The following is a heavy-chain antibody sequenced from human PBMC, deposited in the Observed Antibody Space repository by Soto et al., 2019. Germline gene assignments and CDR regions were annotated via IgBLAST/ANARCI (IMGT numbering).Heavy chain of an antibody. D-gene: IGHD2-2*01. CDR3: AKGTVVVPREPQRLYFDC. CDR1: GFTFSSYA. CDR2: ISGSGGST. V-gene: IGHV3-23*01. Sequence: EVQLLESGGGLVQPGGSLRLSCAASGFTFSSYAMSWVRQAPGKGLEWVSAISGSGGSTYYADSVKGRYTISRDNSKNTLYLQMNSLSAEDTAVYYCAKGTVVVPREPQRLYFDCWGQGTLVTVSS. J-gene: IGHJ4*02.